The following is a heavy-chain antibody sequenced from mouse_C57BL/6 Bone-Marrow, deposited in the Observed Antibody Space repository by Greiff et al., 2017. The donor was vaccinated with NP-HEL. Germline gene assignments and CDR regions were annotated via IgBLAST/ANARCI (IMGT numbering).Heavy chain of an antibody. V-gene: IGHV1-64*01. CDR1: GYTFTSYW. D-gene: IGHD2-1*01. J-gene: IGHJ3*01. CDR2: IHPNSGST. Sequence: QVQLQQPGAELVKPGASVKLSCKASGYTFTSYWMHWVKQRPGQGLEWIGMIHPNSGSTNYNEKFKSKATLTEDKSSSTAYMQLSSLTSEDSAVYYCARFHYGNFAWFAYWGQGTLVTVSA. CDR3: ARFHYGNFAWFAY.